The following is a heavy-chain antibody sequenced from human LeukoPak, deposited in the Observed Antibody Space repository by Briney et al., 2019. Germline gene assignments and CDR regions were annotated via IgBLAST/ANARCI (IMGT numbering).Heavy chain of an antibody. CDR1: GFIFSNVW. V-gene: IGHV3-15*07. Sequence: GGSLRLSCAASGFIFSNVWMNWVRQTLGKGLEWVGRIISKTDGGTIDYAAPVKGRFTISRDDSKNTLYLQMNSLKTEDTAVYYCTTASYGGPDYWGQGTLVTVS. CDR2: IISKTDGGTI. J-gene: IGHJ4*02. D-gene: IGHD4-23*01. CDR3: TTASYGGPDY.